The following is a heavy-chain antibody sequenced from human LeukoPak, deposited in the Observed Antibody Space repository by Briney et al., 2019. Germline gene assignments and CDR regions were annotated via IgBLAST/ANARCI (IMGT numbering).Heavy chain of an antibody. V-gene: IGHV4-59*08. CDR1: GGSINSHY. Sequence: SETLSLTCNVSGGSINSHYWSWSRQSPGKGLELNGDIYYSGSTKYNSSFKIRSTISVDTHKNDFSLRLTSVLVADTAIYYCFRRDNTGWNYFDCWGQGILVTVSS. D-gene: IGHD6-19*01. CDR2: IYYSGST. CDR3: FRRDNTGWNYFDC. J-gene: IGHJ4*02.